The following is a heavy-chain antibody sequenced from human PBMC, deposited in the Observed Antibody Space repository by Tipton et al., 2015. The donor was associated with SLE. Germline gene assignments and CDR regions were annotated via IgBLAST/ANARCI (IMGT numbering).Heavy chain of an antibody. V-gene: IGHV3-30*02. CDR3: AKDRITGTNGGYAFDI. Sequence: GSLRLSCAASGFTFDDYAMHWVRQAPGKGLEWVAFIHYDGNNKNYADSVKGRFTLSRDNSKNALYVQMNSLRAEDTAVYYCAKDRITGTNGGYAFDIWGHGTMVTVSS. CDR2: IHYDGNNK. D-gene: IGHD1-7*01. CDR1: GFTFDDYA. J-gene: IGHJ3*02.